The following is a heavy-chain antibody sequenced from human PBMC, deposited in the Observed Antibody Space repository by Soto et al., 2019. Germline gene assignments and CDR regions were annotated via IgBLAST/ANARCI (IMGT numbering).Heavy chain of an antibody. CDR3: AGGGGVGVAGSAAFDM. J-gene: IGHJ3*02. D-gene: IGHD3-3*01. V-gene: IGHV1-2*02. CDR2: INPATGAA. Sequence: QLHLVQSGAVVKKPGASVTVSCSASGYPVTAYYMHWVRQAPGRGLEWMGGINPATGAAKYTQTFQGRVTMTRDTAKRKVFMELSGLTSEDTAVFLWAGGGGVGVAGSAAFDMWGQGTLVTVSS. CDR1: GYPVTAYY.